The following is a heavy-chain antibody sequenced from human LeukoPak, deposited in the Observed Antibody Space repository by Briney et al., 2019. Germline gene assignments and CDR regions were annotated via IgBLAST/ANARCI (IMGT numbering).Heavy chain of an antibody. CDR2: ISYDGSNK. CDR3: AKEFSLVGSGPLPY. J-gene: IGHJ4*02. V-gene: IGHV3-30*18. Sequence: GGSLRLSCAASGFTFSSYGMHWVRQAPGKGLEWVAVISYDGSNKYYADSVKGRFTISRDNSKNTLYLQMNSLRAEDTAVYYCAKEFSLVGSGPLPYWGQGTLVTVSS. D-gene: IGHD6-19*01. CDR1: GFTFSSYG.